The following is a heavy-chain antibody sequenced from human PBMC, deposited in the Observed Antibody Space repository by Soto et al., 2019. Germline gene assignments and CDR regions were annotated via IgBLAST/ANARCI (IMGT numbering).Heavy chain of an antibody. CDR3: ARAFRQQWLAYHFDY. Sequence: QVQLVQSGAEVKKPGAPVKVSCKASGYTFTSYYMHWVRQAPGQGLEWMGIINPSGGSTSYAQKFQGRVTMTRDTSTSTVYMELSSLRSEDTAVYYCARAFRQQWLAYHFDYWGQGTLVTVSS. V-gene: IGHV1-46*01. D-gene: IGHD6-19*01. J-gene: IGHJ4*02. CDR1: GYTFTSYY. CDR2: INPSGGST.